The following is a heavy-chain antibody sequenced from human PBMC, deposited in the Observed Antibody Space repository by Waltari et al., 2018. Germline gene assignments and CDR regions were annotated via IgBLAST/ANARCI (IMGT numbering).Heavy chain of an antibody. CDR1: GFTFSNAW. D-gene: IGHD6-13*01. CDR3: TTAPLYSSSWYKGY. CDR2: IKSKTDGGTT. V-gene: IGHV3-15*01. Sequence: EVQLVESGGGLVKPGGSLRLSCAASGFTFSNAWMSWVRQAPGKGLEWVGRIKSKTDGGTTDYAAPVKGRFTISRDDSKNTLYLQMNSLKTEDTAVYYCTTAPLYSSSWYKGYWGQGTLVTVSS. J-gene: IGHJ4*02.